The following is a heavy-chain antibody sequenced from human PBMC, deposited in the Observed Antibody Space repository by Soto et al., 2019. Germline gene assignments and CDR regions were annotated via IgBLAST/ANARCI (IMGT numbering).Heavy chain of an antibody. J-gene: IGHJ4*02. D-gene: IGHD3-22*01. Sequence: QVQLVQSGAEVKKPGASVKVSCKASGYTFTSYDINWVRQATGQGLEWMGWMNPNSGNTAYAQKLQGRVTMNRNTSISTAYMELSSLRSEDTAVYYCAREKSSGYYYDYWGQGTLVTVSS. V-gene: IGHV1-8*01. CDR2: MNPNSGNT. CDR3: AREKSSGYYYDY. CDR1: GYTFTSYD.